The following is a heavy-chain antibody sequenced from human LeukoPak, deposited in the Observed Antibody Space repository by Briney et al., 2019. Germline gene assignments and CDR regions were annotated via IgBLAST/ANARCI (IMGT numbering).Heavy chain of an antibody. D-gene: IGHD3-22*01. J-gene: IGHJ5*02. Sequence: SETLSLTCTVSGVSISNYYWTWIRQPAGRGLEWIGRMSASGSSNYSPSPKRRVTMSVDTSKSQFSLRLNSVTAADTAVYYCARIYYYDSSGYYWFDPWGQGTLVTVSS. CDR3: ARIYYYDSSGYYWFDP. V-gene: IGHV4-4*07. CDR1: GVSISNYY. CDR2: MSASGSS.